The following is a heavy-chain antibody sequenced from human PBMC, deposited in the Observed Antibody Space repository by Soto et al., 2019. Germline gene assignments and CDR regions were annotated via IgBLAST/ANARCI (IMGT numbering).Heavy chain of an antibody. V-gene: IGHV4-34*01. CDR3: ARGRVSVNMVATEGFDY. CDR1: GGSFSGYY. J-gene: IGHJ4*02. D-gene: IGHD5-12*01. CDR2: INHSGST. Sequence: RSLTCAVYGGSFSGYYWSWIRQPPGKGLEWIGEINHSGSTNYNPSLKSRVTISVDTSKNQFSLKLSSVTAADTAVYYCARGRVSVNMVATEGFDYWGQGTLVTVSS.